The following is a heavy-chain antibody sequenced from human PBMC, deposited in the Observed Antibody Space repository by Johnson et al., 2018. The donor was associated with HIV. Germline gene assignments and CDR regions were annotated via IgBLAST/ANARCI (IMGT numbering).Heavy chain of an antibody. CDR3: ARDRSSSSHAFDI. Sequence: QMLLVESGGGVVQPGRSLRLSCAASGFSFSDYYMSWIRQAPGKGLEWVSYLSSSGSTIYYADSVVKGRFTISRDNAKNSLYLQMNSLRAEGTAVYYCARDRSSSSHAFDIWGQGTMVTVSS. V-gene: IGHV3-11*01. J-gene: IGHJ3*02. CDR1: GFSFSDYY. D-gene: IGHD6-6*01. CDR2: LSSSGSTI.